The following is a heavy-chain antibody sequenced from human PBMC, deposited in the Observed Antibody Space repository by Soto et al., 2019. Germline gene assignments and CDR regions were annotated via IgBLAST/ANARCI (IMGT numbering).Heavy chain of an antibody. CDR2: IIPIFGTA. J-gene: IGHJ6*02. CDR1: GGTFSSYA. D-gene: IGHD2-15*01. V-gene: IGHV1-69*01. Sequence: QVQLVQSGAEVKKPGSSVKVSWKASGGTFSSYAISWVRQAPGQGLEWMGGIIPIFGTANYAQKFQGRVTITADESTSTAYMELSSLRSEDTAVYYCAIRYCSGGSCYSKRDYYYYGMDVWGQGTTVTVSS. CDR3: AIRYCSGGSCYSKRDYYYYGMDV.